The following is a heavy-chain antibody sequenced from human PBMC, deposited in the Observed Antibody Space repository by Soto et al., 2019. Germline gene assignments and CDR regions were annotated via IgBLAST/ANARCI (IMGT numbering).Heavy chain of an antibody. D-gene: IGHD2-2*01. J-gene: IGHJ4*02. CDR3: AKDRSSTSCYAFDH. Sequence: EVQLLESGGGLVQPGGSLRLSCAASGFTFRNYAMSWARQAPGKGLEWVSAISGSGGTTHYADSVKGRYTISRDNSKNTLYLQMNSLRVEDTAVYYCAKDRSSTSCYAFDHWGQGSLVTVSS. CDR2: ISGSGGTT. CDR1: GFTFRNYA. V-gene: IGHV3-23*01.